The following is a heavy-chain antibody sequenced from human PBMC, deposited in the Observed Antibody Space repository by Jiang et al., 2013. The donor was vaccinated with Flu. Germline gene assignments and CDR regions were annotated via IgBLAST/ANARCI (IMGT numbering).Heavy chain of an antibody. CDR3: ARDNYCAKDSSFVYAVDWFDP. D-gene: IGHD2-8*01. CDR2: IYYSGST. J-gene: IGHJ5*02. CDR1: GGSISSGGYY. Sequence: GLVKPSQTLSLTCTVSGGSISSGGYYWSWIRQHPGKGLEWIGYIYYSGSTYYNPSLKSRVTISVDTSKNQFSLKLSSVTAADTAVYYCARDNYCAKDSSFVYAVDWFDPWGQGTLVTVSS. V-gene: IGHV4-31*03.